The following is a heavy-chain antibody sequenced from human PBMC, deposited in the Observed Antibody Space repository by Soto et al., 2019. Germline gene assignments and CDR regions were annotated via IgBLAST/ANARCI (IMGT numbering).Heavy chain of an antibody. CDR3: VRIRYQLPSSVLWLDP. V-gene: IGHV4-34*01. Sequence: SETLSLTCAAYGGFLSESYWTWIRQPPGKGLEWIGEINHVGGTNYNPSLKSRVTMSVDTSQNQFSLRLISVTAADTAMYFCVRIRYQLPSSVLWLDPWGQGTPVTVSS. CDR2: INHVGGT. CDR1: GGFLSESY. D-gene: IGHD3-16*01. J-gene: IGHJ5*02.